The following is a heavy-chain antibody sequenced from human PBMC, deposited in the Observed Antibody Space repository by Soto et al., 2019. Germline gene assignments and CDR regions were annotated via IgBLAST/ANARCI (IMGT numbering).Heavy chain of an antibody. CDR2: ISGSGGGT. J-gene: IGHJ4*02. V-gene: IGHV3-23*01. CDR1: GFTFSNYA. D-gene: IGHD2-15*01. CDR3: AGDVNDRYCTGGSCYFDN. Sequence: EVQLLESGGGLVQPGGSLRLSCADSGFTFSNYAMSWVRQAPGKGLEWVSSISGSGGGTFYADSVKGRFTVSRDNSKNTLYLHMNSLRAEDTAVYYCAGDVNDRYCTGGSCYFDNWGQGTLVTVSS.